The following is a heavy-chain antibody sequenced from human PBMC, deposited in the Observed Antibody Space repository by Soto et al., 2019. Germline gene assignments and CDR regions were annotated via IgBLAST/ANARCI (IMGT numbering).Heavy chain of an antibody. J-gene: IGHJ4*02. D-gene: IGHD3-22*01. CDR1: GFTFSSYG. V-gene: IGHV3-30*18. Sequence: QVQLVESGGGVVQPGRSLRLSCAASGFTFSSYGMHWVRQAPGKGLEWVAVISYDGSNKYYADSVKGRFTISRDNSKNTQYLQMNRLRAEDTAVYYCAKEKGLYSYDSSGYFDYWGQGTLVTVSS. CDR3: AKEKGLYSYDSSGYFDY. CDR2: ISYDGSNK.